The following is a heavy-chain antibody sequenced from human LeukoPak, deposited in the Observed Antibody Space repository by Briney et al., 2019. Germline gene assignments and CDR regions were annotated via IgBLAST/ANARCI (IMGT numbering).Heavy chain of an antibody. CDR2: INPNSGGT. CDR1: GYTFTGYH. CDR3: ARLGDIVVVPAAMEV. D-gene: IGHD2-2*01. J-gene: IGHJ4*02. Sequence: ASVKVSCKASGYTFTGYHMHWVRQAPGQGLEWMGWINPNSGGTNYAQKFQGRVTMTRDTSISTAYMELSRLRSDDTAVYYCARLGDIVVVPAAMEVWGQGTLVTVSS. V-gene: IGHV1-2*02.